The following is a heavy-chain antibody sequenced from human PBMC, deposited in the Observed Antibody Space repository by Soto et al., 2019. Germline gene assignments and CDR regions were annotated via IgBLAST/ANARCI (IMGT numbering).Heavy chain of an antibody. Sequence: GAPVKVCCEASVYTFVISYMHCDIQAPGQGLEWMGRLGPRSGGTSYAPKFQGSVGFAWDTSLNTPAMELSSLMYEDTAVYYCARPPDYLIDWYYFDLWGQEPQVTVSS. D-gene: IGHD3-9*01. J-gene: IGHJ4*02. V-gene: IGHV1-2*02. CDR2: LGPRSGGT. CDR1: VYTFVISY. CDR3: ARPPDYLIDWYYFDL.